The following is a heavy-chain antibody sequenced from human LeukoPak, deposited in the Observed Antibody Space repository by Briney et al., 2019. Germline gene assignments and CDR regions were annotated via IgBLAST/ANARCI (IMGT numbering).Heavy chain of an antibody. V-gene: IGHV1-69*13. J-gene: IGHJ4*02. CDR3: ARDATEGRSLMFY. CDR2: ITPIFATP. D-gene: IGHD3-10*02. CDR1: GGTFSSHA. Sequence: VASVKVPCKASGGTFSSHAISWVRQAPGQGLEWMGGITPIFATPTYAQKFQGRVTITADESTSTAYMEMNYLRSEDTAVYYCARDATEGRSLMFYWGQGTLVTVSS.